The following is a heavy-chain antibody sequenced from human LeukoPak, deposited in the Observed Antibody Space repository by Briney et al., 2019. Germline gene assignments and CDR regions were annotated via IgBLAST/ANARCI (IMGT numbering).Heavy chain of an antibody. J-gene: IGHJ6*02. Sequence: GASVKVSCKASGGTVISYAISWVRQAPAQGLEWMGGIIPIFGTANYAQKFQGRVTITADESTSTAYMELSSLRSEDTAVYYCARVNYDFWSGYYRDYYYYGMDVWGQGTTVTVSS. CDR1: GGTVISYA. CDR3: ARVNYDFWSGYYRDYYYYGMDV. D-gene: IGHD3-3*01. V-gene: IGHV1-69*13. CDR2: IIPIFGTA.